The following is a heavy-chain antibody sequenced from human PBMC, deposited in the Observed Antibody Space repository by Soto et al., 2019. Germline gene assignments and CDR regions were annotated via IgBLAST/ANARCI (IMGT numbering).Heavy chain of an antibody. Sequence: PGGSLRLSCAISGFSVSSNYLSWVRQAPGKGLEWVSVHYSGGSTYYADSVQGRFTISRDKSNNTLYLQMRRVGAEDTAVYFCARHRHPRGTVGATSPLDPWGQGTQVTVS. J-gene: IGHJ5*02. CDR3: ARHRHPRGTVGATSPLDP. D-gene: IGHD1-26*01. CDR1: GFSVSSNY. V-gene: IGHV3-53*01. CDR2: HYSGGST.